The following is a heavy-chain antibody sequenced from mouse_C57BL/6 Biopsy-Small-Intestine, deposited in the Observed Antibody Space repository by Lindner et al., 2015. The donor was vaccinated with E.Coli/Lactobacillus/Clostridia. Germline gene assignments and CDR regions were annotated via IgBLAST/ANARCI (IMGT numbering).Heavy chain of an antibody. CDR2: INPYNDGT. CDR3: ARGGDSTTGDY. Sequence: VQLQESGPELVKPGASVKMSCKASGYTLTSYVMHWVKQKPGQGLEWIGYINPYNDGTKYNEKFKGKATLTSDKSSSTAYMELSSLTSEDSAVYYCARGGDSTTGDYWGQGTTLTVSS. J-gene: IGHJ2*01. V-gene: IGHV1-14*01. CDR1: GYTLTSYV. D-gene: IGHD1-1*01.